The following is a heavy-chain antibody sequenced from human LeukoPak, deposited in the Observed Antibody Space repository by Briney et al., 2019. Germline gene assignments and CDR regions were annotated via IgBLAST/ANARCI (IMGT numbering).Heavy chain of an antibody. V-gene: IGHV3-53*01. D-gene: IGHD6-13*01. Sequence: SGGSLRLSCAASGFTVSSNYMSWVRQAPGKGLEWASVIYSGGSTYYADSVKGRFTISRDNSKNTLYLQMNSLRAEDTAVYYCARFLEAAGGFDYWGQGTLVTVSS. J-gene: IGHJ4*02. CDR2: IYSGGST. CDR3: ARFLEAAGGFDY. CDR1: GFTVSSNY.